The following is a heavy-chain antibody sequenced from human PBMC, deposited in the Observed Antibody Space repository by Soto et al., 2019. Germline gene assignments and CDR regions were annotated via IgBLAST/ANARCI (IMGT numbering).Heavy chain of an antibody. J-gene: IGHJ5*02. D-gene: IGHD3-3*01. Sequence: ASVKVSCKASGYTFTSYGISWVRQAPGQGLEWMGWISAYNGNTNYAQKLQGRVTMTTDTSTSTAYMELRSLRSDDTAVYYCAREGGSAYYDFWSGYYISGRLGNWFDTWGQGTLVTVSS. CDR2: ISAYNGNT. CDR3: AREGGSAYYDFWSGYYISGRLGNWFDT. V-gene: IGHV1-18*01. CDR1: GYTFTSYG.